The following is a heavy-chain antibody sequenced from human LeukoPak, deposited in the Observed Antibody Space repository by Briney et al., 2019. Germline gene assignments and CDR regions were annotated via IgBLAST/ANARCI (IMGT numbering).Heavy chain of an antibody. CDR1: GGSISSSSYY. V-gene: IGHV4-39*01. CDR2: IYYSGST. CDR3: ARLDYGDYYFDY. Sequence: SETLSLTCTVSGGSISSSSYYWGWIRQPPGKGLEWIGSIYYSGSTYYNPSLKSRVTISVDTSKNQFSLKLNSVTAADTAVYYCARLDYGDYYFDYWGLGTLVSVSS. J-gene: IGHJ4*02. D-gene: IGHD4-17*01.